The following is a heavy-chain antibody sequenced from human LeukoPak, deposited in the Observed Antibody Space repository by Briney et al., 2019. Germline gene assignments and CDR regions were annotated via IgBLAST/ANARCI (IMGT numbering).Heavy chain of an antibody. CDR3: ARHRTVSDWFAP. J-gene: IGHJ5*02. D-gene: IGHD4-17*01. CDR2: IYSSGST. CDR1: GGSFSGYY. V-gene: IGHV4-4*09. Sequence: SETLSLTCAVYGGSFSGYYWSWIRQPPGKGLEWIGYIYSSGSTNYNPSLKSRVTFSVDASKNQFSLRLNSVTAADTAVYFCARHRTVSDWFAPWGQGTLVTVSS.